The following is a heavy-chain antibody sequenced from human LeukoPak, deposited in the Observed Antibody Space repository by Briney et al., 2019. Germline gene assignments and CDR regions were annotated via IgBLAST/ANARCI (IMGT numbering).Heavy chain of an antibody. CDR3: ARYFGGGRATNGFDY. V-gene: IGHV1-18*01. Sequence: ASVKVSCKASGYTFTSYGISWVRQAPGQGLEWMGWISAYNGNTNYAQKLQGRVTMTTDTSTSTAYMELRSLRSDDTAMYYCARYFGGGRATNGFDYWGQGTLVTVSS. D-gene: IGHD2-8*01. CDR2: ISAYNGNT. CDR1: GYTFTSYG. J-gene: IGHJ4*02.